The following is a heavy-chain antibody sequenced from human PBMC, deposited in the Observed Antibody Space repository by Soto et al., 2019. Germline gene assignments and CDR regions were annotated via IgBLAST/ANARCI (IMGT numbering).Heavy chain of an antibody. CDR2: ISYDGSNK. J-gene: IGHJ4*02. CDR3: AKDWSSSWYKVHNPLDY. CDR1: GFTFSSYG. Sequence: GGSLRLSCAASGFTFSSYGMHWVRQAPGKGLEWVAVISYDGSNKYYADSVKGRFTISRDNSKNTLYLQMNSLRAEDTAVYYCAKDWSSSWYKVHNPLDYWGQGTLVTVSS. V-gene: IGHV3-30*18. D-gene: IGHD6-13*01.